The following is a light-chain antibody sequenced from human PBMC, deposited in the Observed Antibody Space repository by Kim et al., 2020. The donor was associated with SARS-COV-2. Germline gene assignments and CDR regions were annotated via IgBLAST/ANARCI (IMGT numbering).Light chain of an antibody. J-gene: IGKJ4*01. CDR2: AAS. CDR3: LQANSFPLT. V-gene: IGKV1-12*01. CDR1: RGISSW. Sequence: SVGDRVTITGRAGRGISSWLAWYQQKPGEAPKLLIYAASSLQSWVPSRFSGSGSGTDFTLSISSLQPEEFATYYCLQANSFPLTFGGGTKVDIK.